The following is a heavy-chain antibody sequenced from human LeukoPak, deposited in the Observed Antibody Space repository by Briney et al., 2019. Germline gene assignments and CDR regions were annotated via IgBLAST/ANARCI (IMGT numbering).Heavy chain of an antibody. J-gene: IGHJ4*02. CDR2: LNSDGSDT. CDR1: GFTFNKYW. D-gene: IGHD3-16*01. Sequence: GGSLRLSCAASGFTFNKYWMHWVRHAPGKGVVCVSRLNSDGSDTRYADSVKGRFTNSRDNAKNTLYLQMNSLKVEDTAVYYCARDLGGPDYWGQGALVTVSS. V-gene: IGHV3-74*01. CDR3: ARDLGGPDY.